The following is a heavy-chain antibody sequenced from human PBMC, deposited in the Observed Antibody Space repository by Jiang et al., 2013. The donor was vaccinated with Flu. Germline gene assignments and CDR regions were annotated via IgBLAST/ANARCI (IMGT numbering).Heavy chain of an antibody. CDR3: ARELAAAGTAYYYGMDV. J-gene: IGHJ6*02. CDR2: IYRSGST. Sequence: LLKPSETLSLTCTVSGYSISSGYYWGWIRQPPGKGLEWIGSIYRSGSTYYNPSLKSRVTISVDTSKNQFSLKLSSVTAADTAVYYCARELAAAGTAYYYGMDVWGQGTTV. D-gene: IGHD6-13*01. CDR1: GYSISSGYY. V-gene: IGHV4-38-2*02.